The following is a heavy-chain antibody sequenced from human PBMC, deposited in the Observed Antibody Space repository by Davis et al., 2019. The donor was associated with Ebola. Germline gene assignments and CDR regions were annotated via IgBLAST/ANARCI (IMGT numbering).Heavy chain of an antibody. V-gene: IGHV3-30*09. J-gene: IGHJ4*02. D-gene: IGHD1-26*01. CDR2: ISSDGRNK. Sequence: PGGSLRLSCAASGFTLSIYTMHWVRQAPGKGLEWVAAISSDGRNKHYADSVRGRVVISRDTSKDTPYLPMSGLRAEDTAVYYCARGREDYLDYWGQGTLVTVSS. CDR1: GFTLSIYT. CDR3: ARGREDYLDY.